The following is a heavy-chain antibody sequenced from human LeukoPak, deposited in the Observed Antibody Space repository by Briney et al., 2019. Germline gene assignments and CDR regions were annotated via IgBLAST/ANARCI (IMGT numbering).Heavy chain of an antibody. V-gene: IGHV1-69*13. D-gene: IGHD2-15*01. CDR1: GGTFSSYA. J-gene: IGHJ5*02. CDR2: IIPNFGTA. CDR3: ARETRQRGYCSGGSCYMWSNWFDP. Sequence: SVKVSCKASGGTFSSYAISWVRQAPGQGLEWMGGIIPNFGTANYAQKFQGRVTITADESTSTAYMELSSLRSEDTAVYYCARETRQRGYCSGGSCYMWSNWFDPWGQGTLVTVSS.